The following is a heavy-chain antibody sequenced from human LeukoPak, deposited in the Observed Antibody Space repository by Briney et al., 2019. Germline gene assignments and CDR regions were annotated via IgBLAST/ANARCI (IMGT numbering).Heavy chain of an antibody. Sequence: GGSLRLSCAASGFTFSSYAMSWVRQAPGKGLEWVSAISGSGDSTYYADSVKGRFTISRDNSKNTLYLQMNSLRAEDTAVYYCASTLIVEIGENDYWGQGTLVTVSS. CDR3: ASTLIVEIGENDY. CDR2: ISGSGDST. V-gene: IGHV3-23*01. D-gene: IGHD5-24*01. CDR1: GFTFSSYA. J-gene: IGHJ4*02.